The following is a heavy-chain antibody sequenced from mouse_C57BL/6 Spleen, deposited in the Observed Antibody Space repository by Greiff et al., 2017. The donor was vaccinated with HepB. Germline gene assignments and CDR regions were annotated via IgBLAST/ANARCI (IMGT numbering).Heavy chain of an antibody. CDR1: GYSITSGYY. Sequence: EVKLMESGPGLVKPSQSLSLTCSVTGYSITSGYYWNWIRQFPGNKLEWMGYISYDGSNNYNPSLKNRISITRDTSKNQFFLKLNSVTTEDTATYYCARENSLYYYGSSLYAMDYWGQGTSVTVSS. J-gene: IGHJ4*01. V-gene: IGHV3-6*01. CDR2: ISYDGSN. D-gene: IGHD1-1*01. CDR3: ARENSLYYYGSSLYAMDY.